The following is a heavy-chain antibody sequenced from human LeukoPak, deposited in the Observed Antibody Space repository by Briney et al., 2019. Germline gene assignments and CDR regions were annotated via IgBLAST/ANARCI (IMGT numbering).Heavy chain of an antibody. CDR2: ISGSGGST. Sequence: GGSLRLSCAASGFTFSSYAMSWVRQAPRKGLEWVSAISGSGGSTYYADSVKGRFTISRDNSKNTLYLQMNSLRAEDTAVYYCAKALYYYDSSGYYYVDYYYYYYMDVWGKGTTVTVSS. CDR1: GFTFSSYA. CDR3: AKALYYYDSSGYYYVDYYYYYYMDV. D-gene: IGHD3-22*01. J-gene: IGHJ6*03. V-gene: IGHV3-23*01.